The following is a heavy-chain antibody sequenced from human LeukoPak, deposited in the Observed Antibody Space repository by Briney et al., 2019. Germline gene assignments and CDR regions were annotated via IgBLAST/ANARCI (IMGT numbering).Heavy chain of an antibody. CDR2: ISSSGSTI. J-gene: IGHJ4*02. CDR1: GFTFSDYY. Sequence: KPGGSLRLSCAASGFTFSDYYMSWIRQAPGKGLEWVSYISSSGSTIYYADSVKGRFTISRDNAKNSLYLQMNSLRAEDTAVYYCASSTVVVITHSWDYWGQGTLVTVSP. V-gene: IGHV3-11*01. D-gene: IGHD3-22*01. CDR3: ASSTVVVITHSWDY.